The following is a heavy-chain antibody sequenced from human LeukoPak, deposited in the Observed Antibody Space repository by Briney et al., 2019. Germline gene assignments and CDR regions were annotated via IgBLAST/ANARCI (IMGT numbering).Heavy chain of an antibody. CDR1: GYTFTSYA. CDR3: ARAAYSSGWFFDY. V-gene: IGHV1-3*01. CDR2: INAGNGNT. Sequence: ASVKVSCKASGYTFTSYAMHWVRQAPGQRLEWMGWINAGNGNTKYSQKFQGRVTITRDTSASTAYKELSSLRSEDTAVYYCARAAYSSGWFFDYWGQGTLVTVSS. J-gene: IGHJ4*02. D-gene: IGHD6-19*01.